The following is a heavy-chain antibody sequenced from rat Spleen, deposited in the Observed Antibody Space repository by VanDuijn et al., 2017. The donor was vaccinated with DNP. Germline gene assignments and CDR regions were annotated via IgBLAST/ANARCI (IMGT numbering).Heavy chain of an antibody. CDR3: ARSWGALDA. CDR1: GFTFSNYD. D-gene: IGHD5-1*01. CDR2: ISLSGLSS. J-gene: IGHJ4*01. Sequence: EVQVVESGGGLVQPGRSLKLSCAASGFTFSNYDMAWVRQAPTKGLEWVASISLSGLSSNYRDSVKGRFTVSRDNAKSSLYLQMDSLTSEDTATYYCARSWGALDAWGQGTSVTVSS. V-gene: IGHV5-25*01.